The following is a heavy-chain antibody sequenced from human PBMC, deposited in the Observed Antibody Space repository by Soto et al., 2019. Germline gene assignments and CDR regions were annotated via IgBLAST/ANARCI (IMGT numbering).Heavy chain of an antibody. Sequence: GGSLRLSCAASGFTFSSYGMHWVRQAPGKGLEWVAVISYDGSNKYYADSVKGRFTISRDNSKNTLYLQMNSLRAEDTAVYYCAKEWGSETAGDPDYAFDIWGQGTMVTVSS. J-gene: IGHJ3*02. CDR1: GFTFSSYG. V-gene: IGHV3-30*18. CDR2: ISYDGSNK. CDR3: AKEWGSETAGDPDYAFDI. D-gene: IGHD6-13*01.